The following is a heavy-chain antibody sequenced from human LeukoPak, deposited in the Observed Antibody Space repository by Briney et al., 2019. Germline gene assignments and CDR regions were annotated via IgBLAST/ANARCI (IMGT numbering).Heavy chain of an antibody. CDR1: GCTFTSYD. D-gene: IGHD3-22*01. CDR3: AREDYYDSGSNDY. Sequence: ASVKVSCKASGCTFTSYDINWVRQATGQGLEWMGWMNPNSGITGYAQKFQGRVTISRNTSISTAYMELSSLRSEDTAVYYCAREDYYDSGSNDYWGQGTLVTVSS. CDR2: MNPNSGIT. V-gene: IGHV1-8*03. J-gene: IGHJ4*02.